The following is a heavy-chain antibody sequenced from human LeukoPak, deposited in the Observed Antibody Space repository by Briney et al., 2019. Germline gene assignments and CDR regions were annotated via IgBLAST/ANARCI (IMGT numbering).Heavy chain of an antibody. CDR1: GGSISSGGYY. J-gene: IGHJ4*02. Sequence: SETLSLTCTVSGGSISSGGYYWSWIRQPPGKGLEWIGEIYHSGSTNYNPSLKSRVTISVDKSKNQFSLKLSSVTAADTAVYYCARARVKYYYDSSGYYPEDPFDYWGQGTLVTVSS. V-gene: IGHV4-30-2*01. CDR3: ARARVKYYYDSSGYYPEDPFDY. D-gene: IGHD3-22*01. CDR2: IYHSGST.